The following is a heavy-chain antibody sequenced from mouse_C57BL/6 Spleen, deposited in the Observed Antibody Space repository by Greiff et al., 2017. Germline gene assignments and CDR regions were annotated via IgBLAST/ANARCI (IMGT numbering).Heavy chain of an antibody. J-gene: IGHJ2*01. CDR3: ARDDYDVGDFDY. CDR2: IDPSDSEP. CDR1: GYTFTSYW. Sequence: QVQLQQPGAELVRPGSSVKLSCKASGYTFTSYWMHWVKQRPIQGLEWIGNIDPSDSEPHYNQKFKDKATLTGDKSSSTAYMQLSSLTSEDSAVYYCARDDYDVGDFDYWGQGTTLTVSS. V-gene: IGHV1-52*01. D-gene: IGHD2-4*01.